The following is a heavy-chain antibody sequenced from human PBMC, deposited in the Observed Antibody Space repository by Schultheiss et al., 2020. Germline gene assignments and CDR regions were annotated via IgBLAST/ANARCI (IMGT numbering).Heavy chain of an antibody. CDR1: GGSISSGGYS. CDR2: IYYSGST. Sequence: SETLSLTCAVSGGSISSGGYSWSWIRQPPGKGLEWIGYIYYSGSTNYNPSLKSRVTISVDTSKNQFSLKLSSVTAADTAVYYCARGWGVATILGYYYYYGMDVWGQGTTVTVYS. CDR3: ARGWGVATILGYYYYYGMDV. D-gene: IGHD5-12*01. J-gene: IGHJ6*02. V-gene: IGHV4-61*08.